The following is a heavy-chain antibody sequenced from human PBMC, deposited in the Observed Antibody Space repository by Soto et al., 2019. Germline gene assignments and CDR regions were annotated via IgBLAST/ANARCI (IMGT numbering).Heavy chain of an antibody. Sequence: QITLKESGPTLVKPTQTLTMTCTFSGFSLSTNGVGVAWIRQPPGKALEWLALIYWDDDKRYSPSLKSRLTTTKDTSKNQVVFPMTNMDPVDTATYYCAHTMYNWGSGYFDYWGQGTLVTVSS. D-gene: IGHD1-20*01. J-gene: IGHJ4*02. CDR3: AHTMYNWGSGYFDY. CDR2: IYWDDDK. CDR1: GFSLSTNGVG. V-gene: IGHV2-5*02.